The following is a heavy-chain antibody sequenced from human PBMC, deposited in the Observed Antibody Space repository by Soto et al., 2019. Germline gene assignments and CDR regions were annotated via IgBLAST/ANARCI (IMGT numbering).Heavy chain of an antibody. D-gene: IGHD6-6*01. CDR3: VRVGRDYAGSSLWSDS. CDR1: GFTFSQSA. V-gene: IGHV3-64D*06. J-gene: IGHJ4*02. Sequence: PGGSLRLSCAASGFTFSQSAMHWVRQAPGKGLEYVAAIGSNGASTFYPGSVKGRFIISRDNSKNTLFLQMNTLRPDDTAVYYCVRVGRDYAGSSLWSDSWGQGAMVTVYS. CDR2: IGSNGAST.